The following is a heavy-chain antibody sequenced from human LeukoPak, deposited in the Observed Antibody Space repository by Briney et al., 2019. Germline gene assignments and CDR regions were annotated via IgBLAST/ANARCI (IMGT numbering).Heavy chain of an antibody. J-gene: IGHJ6*02. CDR3: AKDHAPYRGSGSYAGMDV. CDR1: GFTFSMYG. Sequence: PGRSLRLSCAASGFTFSMYGMHWVRQAPGKGLEWVAVISYDGSNKFYADSVKGRFSISRENSKSTLYLQMNSQRAEDTAVYYCAKDHAPYRGSGSYAGMDVWGQGTTVTVSS. CDR2: ISYDGSNK. D-gene: IGHD3-10*01. V-gene: IGHV3-30*18.